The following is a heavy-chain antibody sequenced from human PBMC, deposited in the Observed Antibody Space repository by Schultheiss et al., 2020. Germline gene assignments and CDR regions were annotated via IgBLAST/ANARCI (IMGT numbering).Heavy chain of an antibody. J-gene: IGHJ6*02. CDR2: MNPNSGNT. CDR3: ARAWGPLNTAAAGPPFVFGGVGMDV. V-gene: IGHV1-8*01. Sequence: ASVKVSCKASGYTFTSYDINWVRQATGQGLEWMGWMNPNSGNTGYAQKFQGRVTITADKSTSTAYMELSSLRSEDTAVYYCARAWGPLNTAAAGPPFVFGGVGMDVWGQGTTVNVYS. D-gene: IGHD6-13*01. CDR1: GYTFTSYD.